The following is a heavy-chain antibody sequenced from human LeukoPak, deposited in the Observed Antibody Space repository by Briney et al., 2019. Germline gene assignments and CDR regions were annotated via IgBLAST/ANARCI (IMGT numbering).Heavy chain of an antibody. Sequence: GGSLRLSCAASGFTFDDYGMSWVRQAPGKGLEWVSGIDRNGDSTGYADSVKGRFTISRDNAKDSLYLQMNSLRGEDTAIYYCARDDTAVAGTELDYWGQGTLVTVSS. V-gene: IGHV3-20*04. CDR3: ARDDTAVAGTELDY. CDR1: GFTFDDYG. D-gene: IGHD6-19*01. J-gene: IGHJ4*02. CDR2: IDRNGDST.